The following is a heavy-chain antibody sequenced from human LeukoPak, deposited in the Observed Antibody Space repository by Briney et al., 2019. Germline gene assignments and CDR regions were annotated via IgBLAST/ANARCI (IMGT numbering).Heavy chain of an antibody. V-gene: IGHV1-2*04. D-gene: IGHD3-10*01. Sequence: ASVKVSCKASGYTFTGYYMHWVRQAPGQGLEWMGWINPNSGGTNYAQKFQGWVTITRDTSISTAYMELSRLRSDDTAVYYCARDGYYGSGTMDVWGQGTTVTVSS. CDR1: GYTFTGYY. CDR2: INPNSGGT. CDR3: ARDGYYGSGTMDV. J-gene: IGHJ6*02.